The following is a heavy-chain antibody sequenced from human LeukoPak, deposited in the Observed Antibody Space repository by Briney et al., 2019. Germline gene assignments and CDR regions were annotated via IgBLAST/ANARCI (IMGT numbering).Heavy chain of an antibody. Sequence: GGSLRLSCAASGFTFSSYSMNWVRKAPGKGLEWVSSISSSSSYIYYADSVKGRFTISRDNAKNSLYLQMNSLRAEDTAVYYCARDGRAVAGEFDYWGQGTLVTVSS. J-gene: IGHJ4*02. CDR2: ISSSSSYI. D-gene: IGHD6-19*01. V-gene: IGHV3-21*01. CDR1: GFTFSSYS. CDR3: ARDGRAVAGEFDY.